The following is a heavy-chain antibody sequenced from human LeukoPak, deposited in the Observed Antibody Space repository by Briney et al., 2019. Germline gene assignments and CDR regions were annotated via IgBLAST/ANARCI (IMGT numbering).Heavy chain of an antibody. Sequence: ASVKVSCKSSGYTFTGYYMHWVRQAPGQGLEWMGWINPNSGGTNYAQKFQGRVTMTRDTSISTAYMELSRLRSDDTAVYYCARVGVTMVRGGQGYFDYWGQGTLVTVSS. D-gene: IGHD3-10*01. CDR1: GYTFTGYY. CDR3: ARVGVTMVRGGQGYFDY. J-gene: IGHJ4*02. CDR2: INPNSGGT. V-gene: IGHV1-2*02.